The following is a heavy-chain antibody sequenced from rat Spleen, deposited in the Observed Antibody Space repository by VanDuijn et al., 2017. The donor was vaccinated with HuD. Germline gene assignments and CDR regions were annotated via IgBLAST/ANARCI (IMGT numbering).Heavy chain of an antibody. CDR3: ATGPRILRLDWFAY. J-gene: IGHJ3*01. Sequence: EVQLVESGGGLVQPGRSLKLSCAASGFTFTYYGMAWVRQTPTKGLEWVASIGSGGGNTFYRDSVKGRFTISRDNAKSTLYLQMDSLRSEDTATYYCATGPRILRLDWFAYWGQGTLVTVSS. V-gene: IGHV5S13*01. CDR1: GFTFTYYG. CDR2: IGSGGGNT. D-gene: IGHD1-6*01.